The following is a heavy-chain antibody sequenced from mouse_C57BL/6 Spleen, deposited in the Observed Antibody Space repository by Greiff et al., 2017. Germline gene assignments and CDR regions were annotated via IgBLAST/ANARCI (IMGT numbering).Heavy chain of an antibody. D-gene: IGHD2-1*01. V-gene: IGHV1-82*01. CDR3: ARGIYYGNYDAMDY. Sequence: QVQLKESGPELVKPGASVKISCKASGYAFSSSWMNWVKQRPGKGLEWIGRIYPGDGDTNYNGKFKGKATLTADKSSSTAYMQLSSLTSEDSAVYFCARGIYYGNYDAMDYWGQGTSVTVSS. CDR1: GYAFSSSW. J-gene: IGHJ4*01. CDR2: IYPGDGDT.